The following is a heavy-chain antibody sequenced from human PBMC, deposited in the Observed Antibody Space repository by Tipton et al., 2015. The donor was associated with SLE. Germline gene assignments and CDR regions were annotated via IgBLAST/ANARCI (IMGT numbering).Heavy chain of an antibody. Sequence: LRLSCTVSGGSISSGDSYWSWIRQLPGKGLEWIGYIYYSGSTYYNPSLKSRVTISVDTSKNQFSLKLSSVTAADTAVYYCARSLPSGPGDIWGQGTMVTVSS. CDR3: ARSLPSGPGDI. CDR1: GGSISSGDSY. V-gene: IGHV4-30-4*08. J-gene: IGHJ3*02. CDR2: IYYSGST.